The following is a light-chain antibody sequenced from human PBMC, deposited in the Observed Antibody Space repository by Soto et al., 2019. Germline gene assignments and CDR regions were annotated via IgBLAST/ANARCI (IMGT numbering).Light chain of an antibody. V-gene: IGKV1-5*03. CDR2: KAS. CDR3: QQYNLYWT. J-gene: IGKJ1*01. CDR1: QSISSW. Sequence: DIQMTQSPSTLSASVGDRVPITCRASQSISSWLAWNQQKPGKAPKLLLHKASSLESGVPSRFSGSGSGTEFTLTISSLQPDDFATYYCQQYNLYWTFGQGTKVEI.